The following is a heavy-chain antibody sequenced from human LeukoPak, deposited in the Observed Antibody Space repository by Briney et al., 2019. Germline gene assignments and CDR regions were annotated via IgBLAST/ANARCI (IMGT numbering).Heavy chain of an antibody. Sequence: SETLSLTCTVSGDSLSSYYWSWIRQPPGKGLEWIGYIYHSGSTNYNPSLKSRVTISADTSKDQFSLKLASVTAADTAVYYCATGYSSTWYYFDYRGQGTLVTVSS. J-gene: IGHJ4*02. V-gene: IGHV4-59*01. D-gene: IGHD6-13*01. CDR1: GDSLSSYY. CDR2: IYHSGST. CDR3: ATGYSSTWYYFDY.